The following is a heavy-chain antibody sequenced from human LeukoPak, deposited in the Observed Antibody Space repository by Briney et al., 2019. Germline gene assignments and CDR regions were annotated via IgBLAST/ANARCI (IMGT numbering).Heavy chain of an antibody. CDR1: GGSISSYY. V-gene: IGHV4-59*01. J-gene: IGHJ3*02. D-gene: IGHD6-13*01. CDR2: IYYSGST. Sequence: SETLSLTCAVSGGSISSYYWSWIRQPPGKGLEWIGYIYYSGSTNYNPSLKSRVTISVDTSKNQFSLKLSSVTAADTAVYYCASLSSSGYSSSWTRGDIWGQGTMVTVSS. CDR3: ASLSSSGYSSSWTRGDI.